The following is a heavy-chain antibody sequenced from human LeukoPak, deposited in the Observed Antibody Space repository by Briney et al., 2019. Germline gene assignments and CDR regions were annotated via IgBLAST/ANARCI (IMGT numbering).Heavy chain of an antibody. CDR3: ARRGDGGRSFDY. V-gene: IGHV3-53*01. CDR1: GFTVSSNY. D-gene: IGHD4-23*01. CDR2: IYSVGST. Sequence: GGSLRLSRAASGFTVSSNYMSWVRQAPGKGLEWVSVIYSVGSTYYADSVKGRFTISRDNSKNTVYLQMNSLRAEDTAVYYCARRGDGGRSFDYWGQGTLVTVSS. J-gene: IGHJ4*02.